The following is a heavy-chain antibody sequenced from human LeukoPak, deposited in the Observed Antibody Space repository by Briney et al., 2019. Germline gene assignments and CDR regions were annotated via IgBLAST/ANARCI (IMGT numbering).Heavy chain of an antibody. CDR1: GGSISSYY. D-gene: IGHD4-23*01. Sequence: SETLSLTCTVSGGSISSYYWSWIRQPPGKGLEWIGYIYYSGSTNYNPSLKSRVTISVDTSKNQFSLKLSSVTAADTAVYYCARQDYGGHPDYWGQGTLVTVSS. CDR3: ARQDYGGHPDY. J-gene: IGHJ4*02. V-gene: IGHV4-59*08. CDR2: IYYSGST.